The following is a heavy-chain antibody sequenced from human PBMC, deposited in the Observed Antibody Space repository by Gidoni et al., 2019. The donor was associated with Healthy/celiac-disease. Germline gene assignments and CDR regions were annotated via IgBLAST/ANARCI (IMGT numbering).Heavy chain of an antibody. CDR1: GYTYTSYG. D-gene: IGHD3-16*01. CDR3: ARDSLGPWGENHFDY. Sequence: QVQLVQSGAEVKKPGASVKGSCKASGYTYTSYGISWVRQAPGQGLEWMGWISAYNGNTNYAQKLQGRVTMTTDTSTSTAYMELRSLRSDDTAVYYCARDSLGPWGENHFDYWGQGTLVTVSS. J-gene: IGHJ4*02. V-gene: IGHV1-18*01. CDR2: ISAYNGNT.